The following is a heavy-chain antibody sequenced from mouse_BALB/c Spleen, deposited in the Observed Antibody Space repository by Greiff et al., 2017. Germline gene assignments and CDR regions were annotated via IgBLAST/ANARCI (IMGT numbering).Heavy chain of an antibody. CDR2: IYPGGGYT. Sequence: QVQLQQSGAELVRPGTSVKMSCKAAGYTFTNYWICWVKQRPGHGLEWIGDIYPGGGYTNYNEKFKGKATLTADTSSRTAYIQLSSLTSEDAAIYYCARRDYGSSGDYWGQGTTLTVSS. CDR1: GYTFTNYW. CDR3: ARRDYGSSGDY. V-gene: IGHV1-63*02. D-gene: IGHD1-1*01. J-gene: IGHJ2*01.